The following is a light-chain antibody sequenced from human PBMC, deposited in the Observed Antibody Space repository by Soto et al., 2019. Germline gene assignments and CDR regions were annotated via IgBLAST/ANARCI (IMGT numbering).Light chain of an antibody. CDR1: SSNIGSNY. Sequence: QSVLTQPPSASGTPGQSVTISCSGSSSNIGSNYVNWYQHLPGTAPKLLIYSDDQRPSGVPDRFSGSKSGTSASLAISGLKSEDEADYLCAAWNDNPNGPGYVFGNGKKVTV. CDR2: SDD. J-gene: IGLJ1*01. V-gene: IGLV1-44*01. CDR3: AAWNDNPNGPGYV.